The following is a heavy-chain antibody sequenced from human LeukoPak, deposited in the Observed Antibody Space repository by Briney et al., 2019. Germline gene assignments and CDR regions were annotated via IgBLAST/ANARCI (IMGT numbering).Heavy chain of an antibody. CDR2: IYPSGTT. Sequence: PSETLSLTCTVSGGSISSGGYSWSWIRQPPDKGLEWIAFIYPSGTTNYNPSLKSRVTISADTSKNQFSLKLSSVTAADTAVYYCARQGGAGYYFDYWGQGTLVTVSS. V-gene: IGHV4-61*08. D-gene: IGHD3-10*01. J-gene: IGHJ4*02. CDR3: ARQGGAGYYFDY. CDR1: GGSISSGGYS.